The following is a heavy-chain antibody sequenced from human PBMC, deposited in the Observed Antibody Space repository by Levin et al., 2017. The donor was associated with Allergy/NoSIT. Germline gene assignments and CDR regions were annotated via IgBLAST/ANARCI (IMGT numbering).Heavy chain of an antibody. D-gene: IGHD4-17*01. CDR3: ARDSATVTTPLFDY. CDR2: ISSSSSYI. CDR1: GFTFSSYS. V-gene: IGHV3-21*01. Sequence: GGSLRLSCAASGFTFSSYSMNWVRQAPGKGLEWVSSISSSSSYIYYADSVKGRFTISRDNAKNSLYLQMNSLRAEDTAVYYCARDSATVTTPLFDYWGQGTLVTVSS. J-gene: IGHJ4*02.